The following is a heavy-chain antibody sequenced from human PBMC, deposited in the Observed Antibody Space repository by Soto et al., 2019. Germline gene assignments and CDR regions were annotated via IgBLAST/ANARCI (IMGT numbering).Heavy chain of an antibody. Sequence: EVQLVEFGGGLVQPGRSLRLTCAASGFTLDDYAMHWVRQAPGKGLEWVSGISWNSGSIGYADSVKGRFTISRDNAKNSLYLQMNSLRAEDTALYYCAKDIGYDSSGYYYGKYAFDIWGQGTMVTVSS. D-gene: IGHD3-22*01. J-gene: IGHJ3*02. CDR2: ISWNSGSI. CDR3: AKDIGYDSSGYYYGKYAFDI. V-gene: IGHV3-9*01. CDR1: GFTLDDYA.